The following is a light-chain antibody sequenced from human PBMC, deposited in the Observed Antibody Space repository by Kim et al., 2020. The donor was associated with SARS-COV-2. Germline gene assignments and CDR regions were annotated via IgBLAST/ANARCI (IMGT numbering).Light chain of an antibody. CDR2: NDN. Sequence: RVPISCSGNSSNRGLHFVNWYQPLPGTAPKFFIYNDNQRPSGVPDRFSGSRSGTSASLAISGLQSEDEADYYCATWDVTLNGWVFGGGTQLTVL. CDR3: ATWDVTLNGWV. CDR1: SSNRGLHF. V-gene: IGLV1-44*01. J-gene: IGLJ3*02.